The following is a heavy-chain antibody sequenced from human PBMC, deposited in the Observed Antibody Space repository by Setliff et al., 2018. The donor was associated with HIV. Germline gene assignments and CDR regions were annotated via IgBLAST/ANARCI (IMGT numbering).Heavy chain of an antibody. D-gene: IGHD6-19*01. CDR1: GGTFSTYA. CDR3: ARDSAVPSLYHYYYMDV. CDR2: IFPILAIT. J-gene: IGHJ6*03. Sequence: SVKVSCKASGGTFSTYAVSWVRQAPGQGLEWMGSIFPILAITNYAQKFQGRVTITADRSSGTAHMELSSLRSEDTAVYYCARDSAVPSLYHYYYMDVWGEGTTVTVSS. V-gene: IGHV1-69*04.